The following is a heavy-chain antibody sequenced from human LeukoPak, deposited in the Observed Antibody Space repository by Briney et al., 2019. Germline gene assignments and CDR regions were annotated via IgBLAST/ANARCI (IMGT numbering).Heavy chain of an antibody. CDR1: GFTFSDYY. D-gene: IGHD2-2*02. V-gene: IGHV3-11*01. CDR2: ISSSGSTI. Sequence: GGSLRVSCAASGFTFSDYYMSWLRQAPGKGLEWVSYISSSGSTIYYADSVKGRFTISRDNAKNSLYLQMNSLRAEDTAVYYCAKLDLGYCSSTSWCTFDIWGQGTMVTVSS. CDR3: AKLDLGYCSSTSWCTFDI. J-gene: IGHJ3*02.